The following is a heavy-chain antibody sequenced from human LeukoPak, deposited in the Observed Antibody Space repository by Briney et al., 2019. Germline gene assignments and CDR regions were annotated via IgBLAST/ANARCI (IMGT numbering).Heavy chain of an antibody. V-gene: IGHV5-51*01. J-gene: IGHJ6*02. D-gene: IGHD1-26*01. CDR3: ARRGRKLGTYYYYYGMDV. Sequence: PGESLKISCKGSGYSFTTFWIGWVRQMPGKGLEWMGLIYPGDSDTRYSPSFQGQVTISADKSISTAYWQWSRLKAADTAIHYCARRGRKLGTYYYYYGMDVGGQGTSVTVSS. CDR1: GYSFTTFW. CDR2: IYPGDSDT.